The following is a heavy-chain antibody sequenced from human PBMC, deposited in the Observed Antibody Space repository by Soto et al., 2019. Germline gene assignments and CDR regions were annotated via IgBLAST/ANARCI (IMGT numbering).Heavy chain of an antibody. CDR2: IIPIFGTA. J-gene: IGHJ3*02. Sequence: QVQLVQSGAEVKKPGSSVKVSCKASGGTFSSYAISWVRQAPGQGLEWMGGIIPIFGTANYAQKFQGRVTFXXDXSXVTAYMELSSQGSADTAVYYCGMGIAVAGTGGAFDIWGQGTMVTVSS. V-gene: IGHV1-69*12. D-gene: IGHD6-19*01. CDR1: GGTFSSYA. CDR3: GMGIAVAGTGGAFDI.